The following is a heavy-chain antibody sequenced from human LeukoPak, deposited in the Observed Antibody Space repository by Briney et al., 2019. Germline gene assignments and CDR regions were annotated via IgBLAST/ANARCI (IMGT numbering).Heavy chain of an antibody. CDR1: GYTLTSYG. CDR2: ISAYNGNT. D-gene: IGHD3-9*01. V-gene: IGHV1-18*01. J-gene: IGHJ6*02. Sequence: GASVKVSCKASGYTLTSYGISWVRQAPGHGLEWMGWISAYNGNTNYAQKLQGRVTMTTDTSTSTAYMELRSLRSDDTAVYYCVRGNYDILTGYYGNYYYGMDVWGQGTTVTVSS. CDR3: VRGNYDILTGYYGNYYYGMDV.